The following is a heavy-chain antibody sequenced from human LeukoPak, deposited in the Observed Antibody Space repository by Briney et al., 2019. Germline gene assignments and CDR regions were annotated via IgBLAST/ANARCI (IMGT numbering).Heavy chain of an antibody. CDR3: TTDAGSFSSSWYKQGDY. CDR2: IKSKTDGGTT. Sequence: PGGSLRLSCAASGFTFSDYYMSWVRQAPGKGLEWVGRIKSKTDGGTTDYAAPVKGRFTISRDDSKNTLYLQMNSLKTEDTAVYYCTTDAGSFSSSWYKQGDYWGQGTLVTVSS. V-gene: IGHV3-15*01. CDR1: GFTFSDYY. J-gene: IGHJ4*02. D-gene: IGHD6-13*01.